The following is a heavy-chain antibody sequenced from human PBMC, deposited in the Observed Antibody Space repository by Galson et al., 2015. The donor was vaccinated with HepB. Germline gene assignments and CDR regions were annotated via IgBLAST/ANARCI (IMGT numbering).Heavy chain of an antibody. J-gene: IGHJ6*03. CDR2: INPNGGST. Sequence: SVKVSCKASGYIFTSYYIHWVRQAPGQGLEWMGIINPNGGSTSYAQKFQGRVTMTRDTSTSTVYMELSSLRSEDTAVYYCARRGHSGAYYYYYYMDVWGKGTTVTVSS. V-gene: IGHV1-46*01. D-gene: IGHD1-26*01. CDR1: GYIFTSYY. CDR3: ARRGHSGAYYYYYYMDV.